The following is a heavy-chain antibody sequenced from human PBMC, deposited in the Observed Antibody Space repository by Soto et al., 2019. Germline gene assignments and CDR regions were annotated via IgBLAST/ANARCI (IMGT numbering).Heavy chain of an antibody. J-gene: IGHJ3*02. Sequence: GGSLRLSCAASGFTFSSYWMSWVRQAPGKGLEWVANIKQDGSEKYYVDSVKGRFTISRDNAKNSLYLQMNSLRAEDTAVYYCARELHHDYIWGSYRPHAFDIWGQGTMVTVSS. D-gene: IGHD3-16*02. CDR1: GFTFSSYW. CDR2: IKQDGSEK. CDR3: ARELHHDYIWGSYRPHAFDI. V-gene: IGHV3-7*01.